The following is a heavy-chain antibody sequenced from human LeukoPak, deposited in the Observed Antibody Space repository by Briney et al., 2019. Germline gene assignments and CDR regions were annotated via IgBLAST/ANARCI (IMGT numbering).Heavy chain of an antibody. CDR1: GGSFSGYY. CDR3: ARGPRYSKTCWFDP. J-gene: IGHJ5*02. CDR2: INHSGST. Sequence: PSETLSLTCAVYGGSFSGYYWSWIRQPPGKGLERIGEINHSGSTNYNPSLKSRVTISVDTSKNQFSLKLSSVTAADTAVYYCARGPRYSKTCWFDPWGQGTLVTVSS. V-gene: IGHV4-34*01. D-gene: IGHD2-15*01.